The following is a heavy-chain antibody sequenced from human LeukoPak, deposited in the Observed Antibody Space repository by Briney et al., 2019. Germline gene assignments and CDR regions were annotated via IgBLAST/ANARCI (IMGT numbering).Heavy chain of an antibody. Sequence: SETLSLTCSVSGGSMNSYYWSWIRQPPGKGLEWIGYIYYSGSTNYSPSLKSRVTISVDTSKNQFSLKLSSVTAADTAVYYCARASDYVWGSYRSYYFDYWGQGTLVTASS. V-gene: IGHV4-59*01. CDR1: GGSMNSYY. CDR2: IYYSGST. CDR3: ARASDYVWGSYRSYYFDY. J-gene: IGHJ4*02. D-gene: IGHD3-16*02.